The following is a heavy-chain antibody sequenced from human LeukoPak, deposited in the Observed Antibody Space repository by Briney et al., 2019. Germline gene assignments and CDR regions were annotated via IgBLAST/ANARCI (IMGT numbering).Heavy chain of an antibody. CDR3: ARDGEDAFDI. CDR2: INPSGGST. CDR1: GFTFTGYY. V-gene: IGHV1-46*01. Sequence: ASMKVSCKSSGFTFTGYYIHWVRQAPGQGLEWMGIINPSGGSTSYAQKFQGRVTMTRDTSTSTVYMELSGLRSEDTAVYYCARDGEDAFDIWGQGTMVTVSS. J-gene: IGHJ3*02. D-gene: IGHD3-3*01.